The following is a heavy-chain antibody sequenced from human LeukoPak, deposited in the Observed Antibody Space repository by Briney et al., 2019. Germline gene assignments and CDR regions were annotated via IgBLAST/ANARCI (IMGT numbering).Heavy chain of an antibody. CDR3: ARDGSGIFLYYYYYMDV. CDR2: INPSGGST. D-gene: IGHD3-10*01. Sequence: ASVKVSCTASGYTFTSYYMPWVRHAPGQGLEWMGIINPSGGSTSSAQKFPGRDTMTRDTSTSTVYMELSSLRSEDTAVYYRARDGSGIFLYYYYYMDVWGKGTTVTVSS. V-gene: IGHV1-46*01. J-gene: IGHJ6*03. CDR1: GYTFTSYY.